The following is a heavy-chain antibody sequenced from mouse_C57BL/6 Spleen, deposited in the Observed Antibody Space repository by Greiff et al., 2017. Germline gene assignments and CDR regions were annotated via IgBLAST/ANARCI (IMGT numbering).Heavy chain of an antibody. Sequence: QVQLQQSGAELARPGASVKLSCKASGYTFTSYGISWVKQRTGQGLEWIGEIYPRSGNTYYNEKFKGKDTLTADKSSSTAYMELRSLTSEDSAVYFCARCELGRDWYFDVWGTGTTVTVSS. J-gene: IGHJ1*03. CDR2: IYPRSGNT. CDR1: GYTFTSYG. V-gene: IGHV1-81*01. CDR3: ARCELGRDWYFDV. D-gene: IGHD4-1*01.